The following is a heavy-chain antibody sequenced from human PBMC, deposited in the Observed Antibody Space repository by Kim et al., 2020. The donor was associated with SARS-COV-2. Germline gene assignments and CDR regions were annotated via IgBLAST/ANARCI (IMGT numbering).Heavy chain of an antibody. V-gene: IGHV4-34*01. Sequence: SETLSLTCAVYGGSFSGYYWSWIRQPPGKGLEWIGDINHSGSTNYNPSLKSRVTISIDTSKNQFSLKLSSVSAADTAVYYCARVRRGPEGLLWFGEFSNGYYGMDVWGQGTPVTVSS. J-gene: IGHJ6*02. D-gene: IGHD3-10*01. CDR2: INHSGST. CDR3: ARVRRGPEGLLWFGEFSNGYYGMDV. CDR1: GGSFSGYY.